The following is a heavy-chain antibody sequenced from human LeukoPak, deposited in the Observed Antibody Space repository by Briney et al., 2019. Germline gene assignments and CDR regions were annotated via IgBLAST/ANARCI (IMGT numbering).Heavy chain of an antibody. CDR1: GFTVSSNH. D-gene: IGHD6-6*01. CDR3: ATERSNSLNY. J-gene: IGHJ4*02. V-gene: IGHV3-66*02. CDR2: IYGGGST. Sequence: GGSLRLSCAASGFTVSSNHMNRVRQAPGKGLEWVSVIYGGGSTYYADSVKGRFTISRDNSKNTLYLQMNSLRAEDTAVYYCATERSNSLNYWGQGTLVTVSS.